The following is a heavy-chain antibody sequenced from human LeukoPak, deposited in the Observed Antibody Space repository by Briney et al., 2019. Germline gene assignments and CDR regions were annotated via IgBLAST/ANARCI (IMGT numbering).Heavy chain of an antibody. Sequence: PGGSLRLSCAASGFTFSSYAMSWVRRAPGKGLEWVSAISGSGGSTYYADSVKGRFTISRDNSKNTLYPQMNSLRAEDTAVYYCVKGVPAAFWFDYWGQGTLVTVSS. V-gene: IGHV3-23*01. D-gene: IGHD2-2*01. J-gene: IGHJ4*02. CDR2: ISGSGGST. CDR3: VKGVPAAFWFDY. CDR1: GFTFSSYA.